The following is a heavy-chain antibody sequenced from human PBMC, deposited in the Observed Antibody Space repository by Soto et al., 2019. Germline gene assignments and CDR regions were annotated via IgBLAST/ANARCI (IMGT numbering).Heavy chain of an antibody. V-gene: IGHV4-30-4*01. CDR1: GDSISTVDYF. D-gene: IGHD2-15*01. Sequence: QVQLLESGPGLVKPSQTLSLTCSVSGDSISTVDYFWAWVRQPPGQALEYIGYIYKSATTYYNPSFESRVAISLDTSKSQFCLNVTSLTAADTAVYFCARGRYCLTGRCFPNWFDSWGQGTLVTVSS. J-gene: IGHJ5*01. CDR2: IYKSATT. CDR3: ARGRYCLTGRCFPNWFDS.